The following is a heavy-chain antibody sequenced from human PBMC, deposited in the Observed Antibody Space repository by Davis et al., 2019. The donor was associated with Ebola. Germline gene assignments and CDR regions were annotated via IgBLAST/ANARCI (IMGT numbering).Heavy chain of an antibody. CDR1: GGSFSGYY. J-gene: IGHJ4*02. Sequence: SETLSLTCAVYGGSFSGYYWSWIRQPPGKGLEWIGEINHSGSTNYNPFLKSRVTISVDTSKNQFPLKLSSVTAADTAVYYCARDRGTFDYWGQGTLVTVSS. D-gene: IGHD1-1*01. CDR3: ARDRGTFDY. V-gene: IGHV4-34*01. CDR2: INHSGST.